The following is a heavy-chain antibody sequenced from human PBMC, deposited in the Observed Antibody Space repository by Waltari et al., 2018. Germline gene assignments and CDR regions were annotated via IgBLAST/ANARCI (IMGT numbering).Heavy chain of an antibody. D-gene: IGHD1-26*01. V-gene: IGHV1-24*01. Sequence: QDHLVESGPEVKRPWASVKVSCKRSGYPLTEFSIHWGRKAPGRGLEWVGGGNPGKGKTIYAHSLQGRVTMTEDTSPDTAYLELRGLKSDDTAVFYCATGPGATPLFSYWGQGTLVTVSS. CDR2: GNPGKGKT. CDR1: GYPLTEFS. J-gene: IGHJ4*02. CDR3: ATGPGATPLFSY.